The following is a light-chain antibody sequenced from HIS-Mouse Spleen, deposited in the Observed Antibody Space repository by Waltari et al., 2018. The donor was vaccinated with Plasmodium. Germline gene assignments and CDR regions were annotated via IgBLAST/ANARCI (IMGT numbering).Light chain of an antibody. CDR2: RDS. V-gene: IGLV3-9*01. CDR1: NIGSKN. J-gene: IGLJ2*01. CDR3: QVWDSSTVV. Sequence: SYELTQPLSVSVALGQTARITCGGNNIGSKNVHCYQQKPGQAPVLVIYRDSNRPSGIPGRLSGSNAGNTATLTISRAQAGDEADYYCQVWDSSTVVFGGGTKLTVL.